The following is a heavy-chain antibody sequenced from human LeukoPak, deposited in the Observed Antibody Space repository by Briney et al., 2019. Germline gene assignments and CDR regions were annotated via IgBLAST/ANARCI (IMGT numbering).Heavy chain of an antibody. CDR2: ISSSSSTI. J-gene: IGHJ4*02. Sequence: PGGSLRLSCAASGFTFSSYSMNWVRQAPGKGLEWVSYISSSSSTIYYADSVKGRFTISRDNAKNSLYPQMNSLRAEDTAVYYCARDFPMKDIVVVPAATFDYWGQGTLVTVPS. V-gene: IGHV3-48*01. CDR3: ARDFPMKDIVVVPAATFDY. CDR1: GFTFSSYS. D-gene: IGHD2-2*01.